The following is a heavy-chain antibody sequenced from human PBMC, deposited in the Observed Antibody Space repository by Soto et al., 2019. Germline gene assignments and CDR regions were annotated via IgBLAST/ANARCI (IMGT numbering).Heavy chain of an antibody. CDR2: IRNRIYSFTT. V-gene: IGHV3-72*01. CDR3: ATFASRPNNRWSGFDF. CDR1: GFTFSDHY. D-gene: IGHD2-15*01. J-gene: IGHJ4*02. Sequence: EVQMVESGGGLVQPGGSLRVSCAASGFTFSDHYMEWVRQAPGKGLEWVGRIRNRIYSFTTEYAASVKDRFTISRDNSRNSFSLQMNSLKTEDTAVYYCATFASRPNNRWSGFDFWGQGTLVSVSS.